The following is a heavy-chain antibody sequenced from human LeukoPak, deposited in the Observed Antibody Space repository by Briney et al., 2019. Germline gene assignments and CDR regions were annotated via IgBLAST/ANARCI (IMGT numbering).Heavy chain of an antibody. Sequence: PSETLSLTCTVSGDSLRSHFYNWVRQPPGKGLEWIGVTHESESTNYNPSLKGRVTISVDTSKNQFSLRLTSVTAADTAVYYCVIGRGWLPDYWGQGTLVTVSS. J-gene: IGHJ4*02. CDR3: VIGRGWLPDY. D-gene: IGHD5-24*01. CDR1: GDSLRSHF. V-gene: IGHV4-59*11. CDR2: THESEST.